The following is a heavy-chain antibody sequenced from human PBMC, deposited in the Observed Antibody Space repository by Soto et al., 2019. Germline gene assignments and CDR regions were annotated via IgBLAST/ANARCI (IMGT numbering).Heavy chain of an antibody. CDR1: GYSFTGNS. Sequence: QVHLVQSGAEVKKPGASVRVSCKASGYSFTGNSMHCVRQAPGQGLEWLGWINPNNGGTNYAQKFQGWVSMTRDPSVTTPDIDLNGFKSADAAVYYCLIQPSGVVYWCKGTLCPFPS. CDR3: LIQPSGVVY. CDR2: INPNNGGT. D-gene: IGHD3-10*01. V-gene: IGHV1-2*04. J-gene: IGHJ4*02.